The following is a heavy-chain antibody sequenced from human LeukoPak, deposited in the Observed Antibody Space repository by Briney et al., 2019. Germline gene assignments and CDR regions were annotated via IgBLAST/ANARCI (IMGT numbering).Heavy chain of an antibody. J-gene: IGHJ3*02. Sequence: GGSLRLSCAASGFTLSSYWMSWVRQAPGKGLEWVANIKQDGSEKYYVDSVKGRFTISRDNAKNSLYLQMNSLRAEDTAVYYCARDLSSSWPLNDAFDIWGQGTMVTVSS. CDR1: GFTLSSYW. D-gene: IGHD6-13*01. V-gene: IGHV3-7*01. CDR3: ARDLSSSWPLNDAFDI. CDR2: IKQDGSEK.